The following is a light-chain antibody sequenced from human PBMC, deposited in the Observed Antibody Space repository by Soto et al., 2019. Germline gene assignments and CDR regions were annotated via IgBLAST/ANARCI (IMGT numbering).Light chain of an antibody. J-gene: IGLJ3*02. CDR3: TSFTTTNTWV. CDR2: EVT. Sequence: QSALTQPNSVSGSPGQSITISCTGTSSDVGSYNFVSWFQQNPGKAPKLIIYEVTNRPSGVSYRFSGSKSGNTASLTISGLQAEDEADYYCTSFTTTNTWVFGGGTKLTVL. CDR1: SSDVGSYNF. V-gene: IGLV2-14*01.